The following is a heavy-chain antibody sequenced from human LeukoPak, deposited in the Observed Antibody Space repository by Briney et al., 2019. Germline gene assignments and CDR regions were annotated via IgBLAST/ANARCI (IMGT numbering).Heavy chain of an antibody. CDR1: GFTVSSNY. CDR3: ARIPIVLITSGGY. J-gene: IGHJ4*02. V-gene: IGHV3-53*01. D-gene: IGHD2/OR15-2a*01. CDR2: IYSGGST. Sequence: GGSLRLSCAASGFTVSSNYMTWVRQAPGKGLEWPSVIYSGGSTYYADSVKGRFTISRDNSKNTLYLQMNSLRAEDTAVYYCARIPIVLITSGGYWGQGTLVTVSS.